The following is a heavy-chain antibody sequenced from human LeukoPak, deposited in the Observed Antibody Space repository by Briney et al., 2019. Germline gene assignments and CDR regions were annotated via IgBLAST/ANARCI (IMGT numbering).Heavy chain of an antibody. CDR2: ISSSSSYI. D-gene: IGHD6-6*01. CDR3: ARAATAGWYSSSSTDY. J-gene: IGHJ4*02. V-gene: IGHV3-21*01. Sequence: GGSLRLSCVASGFTFSSYSMNWVRQAPGKGLERVSSISSSSSYIYYADSVKGRFTISRDNAKNSLYLQMNSLRAEDTAVYYCARAATAGWYSSSSTDYWGQGTLVTVSS. CDR1: GFTFSSYS.